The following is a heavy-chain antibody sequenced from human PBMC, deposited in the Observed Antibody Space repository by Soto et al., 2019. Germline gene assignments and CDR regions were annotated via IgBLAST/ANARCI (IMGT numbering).Heavy chain of an antibody. Sequence: ASVKVSCTASGYTFTHYYIHWVRQAPGQGLEWMGFISPNGGTTSQAQKFQGRVTMTRDTSTSTVYMELSSLRSEDTAMYYCARGPYSSGSLYYLDYWGPGTLVTVSS. CDR3: ARGPYSSGSLYYLDY. J-gene: IGHJ4*02. CDR1: GYTFTHYY. D-gene: IGHD2-8*02. V-gene: IGHV1-46*01. CDR2: ISPNGGTT.